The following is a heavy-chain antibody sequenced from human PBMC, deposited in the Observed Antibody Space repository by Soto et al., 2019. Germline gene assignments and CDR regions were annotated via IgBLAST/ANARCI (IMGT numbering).Heavy chain of an antibody. CDR2: IYYSGST. D-gene: IGHD1-20*01. V-gene: IGHV4-59*01. Sequence: SETLSLTCTVSGGSISSYYWSWIRQPPGKGLEWIGYIYYSGSTNYNPSLKSRVTISVDTSKNQFSLKLSSVTAADTAVYYCARVVTGAYAYNWFDPWGQGTLVTVSS. CDR3: ARVVTGAYAYNWFDP. CDR1: GGSISSYY. J-gene: IGHJ5*02.